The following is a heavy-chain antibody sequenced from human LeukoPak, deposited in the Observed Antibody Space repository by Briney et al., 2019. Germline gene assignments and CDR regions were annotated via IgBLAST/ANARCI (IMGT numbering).Heavy chain of an antibody. Sequence: PGGSLRLSCAASGFTFSSYWMSWVRQAPGKGLEWVANIKQDGGEKDYVDSVKGRFTISRDNAKNSLYLQMNSLRAEDTAVYYCARALGWLPENYWGQGTLVTVSS. J-gene: IGHJ4*02. CDR1: GFTFSSYW. V-gene: IGHV3-7*01. CDR3: ARALGWLPENY. CDR2: IKQDGGEK. D-gene: IGHD5-24*01.